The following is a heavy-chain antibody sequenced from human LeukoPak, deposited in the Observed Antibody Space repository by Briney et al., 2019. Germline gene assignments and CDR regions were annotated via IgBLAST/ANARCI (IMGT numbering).Heavy chain of an antibody. V-gene: IGHV4-4*09. CDR3: ARRHDSSASFDY. J-gene: IGHJ4*02. CDR1: GGSISSSY. CDR2: IYPSGIT. Sequence: SETLSLTCSVSGGSISSSYWSWIRQPPGKGLEWIGYIYPSGITKYNPSLKSRVTISGDTPKNQISLKLSSVTAADTAVYYCARRHDSSASFDYWGQGTLVTVSS. D-gene: IGHD3-22*01.